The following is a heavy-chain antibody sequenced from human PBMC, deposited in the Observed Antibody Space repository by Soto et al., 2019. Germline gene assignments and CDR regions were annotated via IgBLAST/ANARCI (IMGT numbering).Heavy chain of an antibody. V-gene: IGHV1-46*03. CDR1: GYTFTSYY. D-gene: IGHD3-10*01. J-gene: IGHJ4*02. CDR3: AMVHMVRGVTRRSYYFDY. CDR2: INPSGGST. Sequence: QVQLVQSGAEVKKPGASVKVSCKASGYTFTSYYMHWVRQAPGQGLEWMGIINPSGGSTSYAQKFQGRVTMTRDTSTSTVYMELSSLRSEDTAVHYCAMVHMVRGVTRRSYYFDYWGQGTLVTVSS.